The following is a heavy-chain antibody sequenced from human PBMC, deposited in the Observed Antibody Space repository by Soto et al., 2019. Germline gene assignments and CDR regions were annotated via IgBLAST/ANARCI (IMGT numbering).Heavy chain of an antibody. J-gene: IGHJ5*02. D-gene: IGHD4-17*01. Sequence: QVQLVQSGAEEKKPGASVKVSCKASGYTFTSYAMHWVRQAAGQRLEWMGWINAGNGNTKYSQKFQGRVTITRDTSASTAYMELSSLRSEDTAVYYCARGVADDYDGGWDWFDPWGQGTLVTVSS. CDR3: ARGVADDYDGGWDWFDP. CDR1: GYTFTSYA. CDR2: INAGNGNT. V-gene: IGHV1-3*05.